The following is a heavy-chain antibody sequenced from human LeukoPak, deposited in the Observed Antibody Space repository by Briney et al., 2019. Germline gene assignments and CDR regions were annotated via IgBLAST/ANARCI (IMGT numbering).Heavy chain of an antibody. J-gene: IGHJ4*02. V-gene: IGHV4-30-2*01. CDR2: IYHSGST. D-gene: IGHD6-6*01. Sequence: SETLSLTCTVSGGSISSGGYYWSWIRQPPGKSLEWIGYIYHSGSTYYNPSLKSRVTISVDRSKNQFSLKLSSVTAADTAVYYCARGSREIAARLKSSYYFDYWGQGTLVTVSS. CDR1: GGSISSGGYY. CDR3: ARGSREIAARLKSSYYFDY.